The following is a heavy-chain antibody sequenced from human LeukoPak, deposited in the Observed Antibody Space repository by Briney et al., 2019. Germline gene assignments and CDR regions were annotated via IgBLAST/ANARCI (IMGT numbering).Heavy chain of an antibody. J-gene: IGHJ4*02. Sequence: GGSLRLSCAASGFTVSSNYMIWVRQAPGKGLEWVSVIYSGDSTYYADSVKGRFTISRDNSKSTLYLQMNSLRADDTAVYYCARAKLGYYFDYWGQGTLVTVSS. V-gene: IGHV3-53*01. CDR1: GFTVSSNY. CDR3: ARAKLGYYFDY. D-gene: IGHD6-6*01. CDR2: IYSGDST.